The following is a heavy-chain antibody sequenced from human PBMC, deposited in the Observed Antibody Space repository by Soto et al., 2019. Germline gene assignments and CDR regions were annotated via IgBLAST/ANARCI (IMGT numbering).Heavy chain of an antibody. CDR1: GFTFDDYA. J-gene: IGHJ4*02. CDR2: ISWNSGSI. V-gene: IGHV3-9*01. Sequence: GGSLRLSCAASGFTFDDYAMHWVRQAPGKGLEWVSGISWNSGSIGYADSVKGRFTISRDNAKNSLYLQMNSLRAEDTALYYCAKGEYSSGWNKFDYWGKGTLVTVSS. D-gene: IGHD6-19*01. CDR3: AKGEYSSGWNKFDY.